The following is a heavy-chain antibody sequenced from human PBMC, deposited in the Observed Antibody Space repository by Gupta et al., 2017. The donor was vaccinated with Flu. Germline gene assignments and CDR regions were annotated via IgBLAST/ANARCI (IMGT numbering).Heavy chain of an antibody. V-gene: IGHV3-23*01. CDR1: TCRGYA. J-gene: IGHJ4*02. CDR3: AKGTTQFDY. Sequence: TCRGYAMSWVRQAPGEGLEWVASISANGGVTYYADSVKGRFTISRDNSKNTLFLQMNSLRAEDTAVYYCAKGTTQFDYWGQGTRVTVSP. D-gene: IGHD2-15*01. CDR2: ISANGGVT.